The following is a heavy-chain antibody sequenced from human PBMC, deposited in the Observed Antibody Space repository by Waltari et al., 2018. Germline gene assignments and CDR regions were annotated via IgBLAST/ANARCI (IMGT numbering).Heavy chain of an antibody. CDR1: GFTFSIYN. CDR2: MSATSGHI. J-gene: IGHJ4*02. Sequence: EVQLVESGGGLVKSGGSLRLSCAASGFTFSIYNMNWLRQAPGKGLEWVSSMSATSGHIYYADSLEGRFTSSRDNAKNSLHLQIDSLRAEDTAVYYCAREAVVGATPDFDYWGQGTLVTVSS. D-gene: IGHD1-26*01. V-gene: IGHV3-21*02. CDR3: AREAVVGATPDFDY.